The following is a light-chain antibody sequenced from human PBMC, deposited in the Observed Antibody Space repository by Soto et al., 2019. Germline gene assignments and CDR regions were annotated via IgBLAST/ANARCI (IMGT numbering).Light chain of an antibody. CDR2: EVT. Sequence: QYALTQPASVSGSPGQSITISCTGTSSNVGGYNYVSWYQQYPGKAPKLMIFEVTNRPSGFSDRFSGSKSGHTASLTISGLPALDEADSYCISFTRSKTWLFGGGTKLTVL. V-gene: IGLV2-14*01. CDR1: SSNVGGYNY. J-gene: IGLJ3*02. CDR3: ISFTRSKTWL.